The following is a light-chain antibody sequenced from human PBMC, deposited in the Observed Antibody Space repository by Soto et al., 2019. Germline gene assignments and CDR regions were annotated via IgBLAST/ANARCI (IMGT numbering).Light chain of an antibody. CDR2: GDR. CDR1: SSDVGYYTF. V-gene: IGLV2-23*01. Sequence: QSALTQPASVSGSPGQSITISCTGTSSDVGYYTFVSWYQQHPSKAPRLMIYGDRERASGVSNRFSGSKSGNTASLTISGLQPEDEADYYCCSHAIASTLLCGGGTKLTVL. CDR3: CSHAIASTLL. J-gene: IGLJ2*01.